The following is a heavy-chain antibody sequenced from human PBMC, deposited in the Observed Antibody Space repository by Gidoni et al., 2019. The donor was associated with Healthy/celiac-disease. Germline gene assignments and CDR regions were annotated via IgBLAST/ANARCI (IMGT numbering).Heavy chain of an antibody. CDR3: ARTLIAVAGPPTGFDP. Sequence: QVTLRESGPALVKPTQTLTLTCTFSGFSLSTSGMCVSWIRQPPGKALEWLARIDWDDDKYYSTSLKTRLTISKDTSKNQVVLTMTNMDPVDTATYYCARTLIAVAGPPTGFDPWGQGTLVTVSS. V-gene: IGHV2-70*15. CDR2: IDWDDDK. CDR1: GFSLSTSGMC. J-gene: IGHJ5*02. D-gene: IGHD6-19*01.